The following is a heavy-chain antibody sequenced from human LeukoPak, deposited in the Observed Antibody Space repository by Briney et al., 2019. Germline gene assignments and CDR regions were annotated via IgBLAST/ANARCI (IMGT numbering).Heavy chain of an antibody. CDR1: GGSISSGSYY. CDR3: ARDSQYYDILTGYYTGYYFDY. V-gene: IGHV4-61*02. Sequence: SQTLSLTCTVSGGSISSGSYYWSWIRQPAGKGLEWIGRIYTSGSTNYNPSLKSRVTTSVDTSKNQFSLKLSSVTAADTAVYYCARDSQYYDILTGYYTGYYFDYWGQGTLVTVSS. J-gene: IGHJ4*02. D-gene: IGHD3-9*01. CDR2: IYTSGST.